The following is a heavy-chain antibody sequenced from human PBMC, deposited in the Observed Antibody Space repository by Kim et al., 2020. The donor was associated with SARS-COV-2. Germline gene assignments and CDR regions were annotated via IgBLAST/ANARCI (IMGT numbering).Heavy chain of an antibody. CDR2: IRIKANSYAS. CDR1: GFSFSGYA. CDR3: TRVPGTTFSGWDALD. V-gene: IGHV3-73*01. Sequence: GGSLRLSCAASGFSFSGYAMHWVRQAPGKGLEWVGRIRIKANSYASTYAASVKVRFTISRDDSKKAAYLQMNSLKTEDTAVYYCTRVPGTTFSGWDALD. D-gene: IGHD1-7*01. J-gene: IGHJ3*02.